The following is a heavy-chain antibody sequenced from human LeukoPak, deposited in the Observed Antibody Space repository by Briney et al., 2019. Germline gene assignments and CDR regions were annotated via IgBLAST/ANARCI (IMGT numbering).Heavy chain of an antibody. D-gene: IGHD5-12*01. CDR1: GGSISSHY. J-gene: IGHJ3*02. V-gene: IGHV4-39*07. Sequence: SETLSLTCTVSGGSISSHYWGWIRQSPGKGLEWIASIYYSGSTYYNPSLKSRVTISVDTSKNQLSLKLNSVTAADTAVYYCAPGGYIGYGHAFDIWGQGTMVTVSS. CDR2: IYYSGST. CDR3: APGGYIGYGHAFDI.